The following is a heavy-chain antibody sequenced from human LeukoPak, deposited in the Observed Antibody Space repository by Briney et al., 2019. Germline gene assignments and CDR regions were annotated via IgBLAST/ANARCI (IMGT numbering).Heavy chain of an antibody. CDR1: GFTFRSYF. CDR3: VREAAVAGSVPLNWFDP. J-gene: IGHJ5*02. D-gene: IGHD6-19*01. V-gene: IGHV3-23*01. CDR2: ISDDGGSP. Sequence: GGSLRLSCAASGFTFRSYFMTWVRQAPGKGLEWVSDISDDGGSPYYADFVKGRFTVSRDNSRNTLSLQMNSLSAEDTAVYYCVREAAVAGSVPLNWFDPWGQGTLVTVPS.